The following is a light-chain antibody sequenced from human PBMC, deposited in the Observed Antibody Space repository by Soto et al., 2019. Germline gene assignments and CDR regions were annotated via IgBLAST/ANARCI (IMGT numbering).Light chain of an antibody. J-gene: IGLJ1*01. V-gene: IGLV1-51*01. Sequence: QSVLTQPPSVSAAAGQKVTISCSGSSSNIGGNSVSWYQQPPRTAPKLLIYDDNKRPSGIPDRFSGSKSGTSATLGITGFQTGDEADYYCGSWDSSLSAYVFGTGTKVTVL. CDR3: GSWDSSLSAYV. CDR1: SSNIGGNS. CDR2: DDN.